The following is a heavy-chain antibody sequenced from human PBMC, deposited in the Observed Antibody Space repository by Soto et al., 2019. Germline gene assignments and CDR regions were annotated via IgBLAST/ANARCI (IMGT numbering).Heavy chain of an antibody. CDR3: ARSDSAWFDP. Sequence: PSETLPLTCAVYGGSFNGYYWTWIRQPPGKGLEWIGEINRSEGTNYNPSLESRVAISVDTSKNQFSLKLSSVTAADTAVYYCARSDSAWFDPWGQGTLVTVSS. CDR1: GGSFNGYY. CDR2: INRSEGT. J-gene: IGHJ5*02. D-gene: IGHD2-15*01. V-gene: IGHV4-34*01.